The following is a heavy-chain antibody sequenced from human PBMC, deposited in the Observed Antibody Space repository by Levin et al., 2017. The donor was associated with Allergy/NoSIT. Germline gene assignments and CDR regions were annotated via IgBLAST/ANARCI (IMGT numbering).Heavy chain of an antibody. V-gene: IGHV4-31*03. CDR1: GASVSSGVYY. J-gene: IGHJ4*02. CDR3: ARGLDYSKLGY. Sequence: SETLSLTYTVSGASVSSGVYYWSWIRQHPGKGLEFIGCIHPSGSTYYNPSLNSRITMSVDTSKNQISLKMTSVTAADTAVYYCARGLDYSKLGYWGQGTLVTVSS. CDR2: IHPSGST. D-gene: IGHD4-11*01.